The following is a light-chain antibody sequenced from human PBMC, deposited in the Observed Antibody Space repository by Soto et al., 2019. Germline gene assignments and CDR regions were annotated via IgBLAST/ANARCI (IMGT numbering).Light chain of an antibody. V-gene: IGKV3-20*01. CDR3: QQCGHSLS. CDR1: QSVSSSY. J-gene: IGKJ4*01. CDR2: GAS. Sequence: EIVLTQSPGTLSLSPGEGATLSCRASQSVSSSYLAWYQQKPGRAPRLLIYGASSRATGIPDRFSGSGSGTEFTLTSRSLEPEDLAVYVCQQCGHSLSFGGGTKVEIK.